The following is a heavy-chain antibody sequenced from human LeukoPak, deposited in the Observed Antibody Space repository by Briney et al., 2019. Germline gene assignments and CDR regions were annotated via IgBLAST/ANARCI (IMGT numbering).Heavy chain of an antibody. V-gene: IGHV3-23*01. CDR1: GFTFSSYA. Sequence: GGSLRLSCAASGFTFSSYAMSWVRQAPGKGLEWVSAISGSGGSTDYADSVKGRFTTSRDNSKNTLYLQMNSLRAEDTAVYYCAKGITTAGRSLYGLDFWGQGTTVTVSS. CDR2: ISGSGGST. D-gene: IGHD6-13*01. J-gene: IGHJ6*02. CDR3: AKGITTAGRSLYGLDF.